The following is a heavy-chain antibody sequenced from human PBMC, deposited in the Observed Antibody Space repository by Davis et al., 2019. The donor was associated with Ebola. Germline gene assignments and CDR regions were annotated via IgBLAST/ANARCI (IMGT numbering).Heavy chain of an antibody. CDR1: GYTFTSYA. CDR3: ARTVGHWFDP. J-gene: IGHJ5*02. CDR2: INAGNGNT. V-gene: IGHV1-3*01. Sequence: ASVKVSCKASGYTFTSYAMHWVRQAPGQRLEWMGWINAGNGNTKYSQKFQARVTMTRDTSISTAYMELRSLRSDDTAVYYCARTVGHWFDPWGQGTLVTVSS.